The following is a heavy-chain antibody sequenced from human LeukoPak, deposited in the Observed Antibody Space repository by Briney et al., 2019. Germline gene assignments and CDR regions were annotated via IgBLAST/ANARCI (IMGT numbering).Heavy chain of an antibody. Sequence: PGGSLRLSHVASGFTFSDYGMHWVSQAPGKGLEWVAFTRSDGSNTYYADSVRGRFTISRDNSKNTLYLQMNSLRPEDTAVFYCAKGNDFCGGYYYYYYMDVWGKGTTVIVSS. D-gene: IGHD1-1*01. CDR3: AKGNDFCGGYYYYYYMDV. CDR2: TRSDGSNT. J-gene: IGHJ6*03. V-gene: IGHV3-30*02. CDR1: GFTFSDYG.